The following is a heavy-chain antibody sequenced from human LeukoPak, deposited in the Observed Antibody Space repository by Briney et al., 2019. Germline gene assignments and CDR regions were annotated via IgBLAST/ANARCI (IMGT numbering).Heavy chain of an antibody. CDR3: AREEITIFGVRDYYYYMDV. J-gene: IGHJ6*03. D-gene: IGHD3-3*01. Sequence: GGSLRLSCAASGFTFGSYSMNWVRQAPGKGLEWVSSISSSSSYIYYADSVKGRFTISRDNAKNSLYLQMNSLRAEDTAVYYYAREEITIFGVRDYYYYMDVWGKGTTVTVSS. V-gene: IGHV3-21*01. CDR2: ISSSSSYI. CDR1: GFTFGSYS.